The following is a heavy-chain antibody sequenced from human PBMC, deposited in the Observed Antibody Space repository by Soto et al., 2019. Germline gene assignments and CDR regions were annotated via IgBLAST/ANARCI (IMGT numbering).Heavy chain of an antibody. V-gene: IGHV3-74*01. CDR1: GFTFRNHW. CDR2: IKTDGSYT. CDR3: ARPRSKSSSGFDL. Sequence: EDQLVESGGGLVQPGGSLRLSCAASGFTFRNHWMHWVRQAPGQGPEGVSRIKTDGSYTDYADSVKGRFTISRDNAGNTLYLQMNSLTVEDTAMYYYARPRSKSSSGFDLWGQGTMVTVSS. D-gene: IGHD6-6*01. J-gene: IGHJ3*01.